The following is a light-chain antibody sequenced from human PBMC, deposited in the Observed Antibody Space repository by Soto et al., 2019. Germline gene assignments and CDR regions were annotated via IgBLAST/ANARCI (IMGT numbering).Light chain of an antibody. J-gene: IGKJ4*01. Sequence: EIVMTQSPATLSVSPGERATLSCRASRNINRKLAWYQQKPGQAPRLLISGASTRATGIPARFSGSGSGTGGGVTISSLQSEDFAVYYCQQYYDYPPLIFGGGTKVEIK. CDR3: QQYYDYPPLI. CDR1: RNINRK. CDR2: GAS. V-gene: IGKV3-15*01.